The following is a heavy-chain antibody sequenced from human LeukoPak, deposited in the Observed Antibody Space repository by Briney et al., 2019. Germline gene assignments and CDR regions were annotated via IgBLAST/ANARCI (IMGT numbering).Heavy chain of an antibody. J-gene: IGHJ6*02. V-gene: IGHV3-30*04. CDR1: GFTFSSYA. Sequence: GGSLRLTCAASGFTFSSYAMHWVRQAPGRGLEWVAVISYDGSNKYYADSVKGRFTISRDNSKNTLYLQMNSLRAEDTAVYYCARESYDSSGYYFTPYYYYGMDVWGQGTTVTVSS. CDR2: ISYDGSNK. CDR3: ARESYDSSGYYFTPYYYYGMDV. D-gene: IGHD3-22*01.